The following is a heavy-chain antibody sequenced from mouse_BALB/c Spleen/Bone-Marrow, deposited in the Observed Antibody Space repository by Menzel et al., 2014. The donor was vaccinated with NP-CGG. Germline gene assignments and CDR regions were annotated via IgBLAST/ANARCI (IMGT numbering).Heavy chain of an antibody. CDR1: GFAFSSYD. D-gene: IGHD2-10*01. CDR3: ARHFPYYGKGFAY. Sequence: EVKLVESGGGLVKPGGSLKLSCAASGFAFSSYDMSWVRQTPEKRLEWVAYISSGGGSTYYPDTVKGRFTISRDNAKNTLYLQMSSLKSEDTAMYYCARHFPYYGKGFAYWGQGTLVTVSA. V-gene: IGHV5-12-1*01. J-gene: IGHJ3*01. CDR2: ISSGGGST.